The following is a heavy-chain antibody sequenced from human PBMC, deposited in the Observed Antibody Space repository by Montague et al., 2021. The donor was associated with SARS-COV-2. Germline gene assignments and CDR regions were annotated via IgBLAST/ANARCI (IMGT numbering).Heavy chain of an antibody. J-gene: IGHJ2*01. Sequence: SETLSLTCSVSGGSISGHYWSWIRQPPGKGLEWIVNFDHSGITKYNPSLKSRATISVDTSKNQFALRLSSVTAADTAVYYCAREFRIELWQTNWYFGLWGRGTLVTVSS. V-gene: IGHV4-59*11. CDR3: AREFRIELWQTNWYFGL. CDR2: FDHSGIT. D-gene: IGHD3-16*01. CDR1: GGSISGHY.